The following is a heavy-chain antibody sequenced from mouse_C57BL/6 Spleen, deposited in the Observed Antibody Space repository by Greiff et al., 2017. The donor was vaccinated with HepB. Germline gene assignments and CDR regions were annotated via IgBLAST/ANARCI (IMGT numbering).Heavy chain of an antibody. CDR3: ARVGGLYYAMDY. V-gene: IGHV1-64*01. CDR1: GYTFTSYW. Sequence: VQLQQPGAELVKPGASVKLSCKASGYTFTSYWMHWVKQRPGQGLEWIGMIHPNSGSTNYNEKFKSKATLTVDKSSSTAYMQLSSLTSEDSAVYYCARVGGLYYAMDYWGQGTSVTVSS. D-gene: IGHD3-3*01. CDR2: IHPNSGST. J-gene: IGHJ4*01.